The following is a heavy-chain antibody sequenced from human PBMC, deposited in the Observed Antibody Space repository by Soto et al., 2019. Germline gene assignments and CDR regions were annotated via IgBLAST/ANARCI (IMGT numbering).Heavy chain of an antibody. CDR3: ARGKLATLTDF. CDR1: GYTFTDFD. V-gene: IGHV1-8*02. D-gene: IGHD3-9*01. Sequence: QVQLVQSGPEVKKPGAPVKISCQASGYTFTDFDINWVRQATGQGLEWMGGMNPNTGNTRYAQRFQGRLIMTRDTSISTAYMEMGSLNSEDTAVYYCARGKLATLTDFWGQGTLVTVSS. CDR2: MNPNTGNT. J-gene: IGHJ4*02.